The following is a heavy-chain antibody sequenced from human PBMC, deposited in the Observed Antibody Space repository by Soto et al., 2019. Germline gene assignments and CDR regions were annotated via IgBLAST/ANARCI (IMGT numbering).Heavy chain of an antibody. CDR2: ISSSSSYI. CDR1: GFTFSSYS. J-gene: IGHJ4*02. V-gene: IGHV3-21*01. D-gene: IGHD5-18*01. Sequence: PGGSLRLSCAASGFTFSSYSMNWVRQAPGKGLEWVSSISSSSSYIYYADSVKGRFTTSRDNAKNSLYLQMNSLRAEDTAVYYCARDSPRGYSYGNPFDYWGQGTLVTVSS. CDR3: ARDSPRGYSYGNPFDY.